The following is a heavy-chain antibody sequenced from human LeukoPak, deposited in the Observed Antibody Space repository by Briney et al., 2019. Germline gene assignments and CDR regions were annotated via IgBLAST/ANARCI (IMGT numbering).Heavy chain of an antibody. CDR3: ARRGYSSGWPGTKYYFDY. CDR2: INHSGST. V-gene: IGHV4-34*01. J-gene: IGHJ4*02. D-gene: IGHD6-19*01. Sequence: PGGSLRLSCAASGFTFSSYAMSWVRQAPGKGLEWIGEINHSGSTNYNPSLKSRVTISVDTSKNQFSLKLSSVTAADTAVYYCARRGYSSGWPGTKYYFDYWGQGTLVTVSS. CDR1: GFTFSSYA.